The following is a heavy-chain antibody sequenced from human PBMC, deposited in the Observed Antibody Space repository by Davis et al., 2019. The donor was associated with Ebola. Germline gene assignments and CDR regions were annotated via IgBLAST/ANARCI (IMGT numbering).Heavy chain of an antibody. D-gene: IGHD3-22*01. CDR2: ISGSGGST. V-gene: IGHV3-23*01. CDR3: AKRGNYYDSSGYQQDYYYYYYMDV. Sequence: GESLKTSCAASGFTFSSYAMSWVRQAPGKGLEWVSAISGSGGSTYYADSVKGRFTISRDNSKNTLYLQMKSLRAEDTAVYYCAKRGNYYDSSGYQQDYYYYYYMDVWGKGTTVTVSS. CDR1: GFTFSSYA. J-gene: IGHJ6*03.